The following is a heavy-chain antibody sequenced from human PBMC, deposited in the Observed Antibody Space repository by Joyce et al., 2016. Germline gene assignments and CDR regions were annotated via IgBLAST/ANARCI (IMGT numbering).Heavy chain of an antibody. Sequence: QVQLVQSGAEVKKPGASVTVSCKTSGYTFTGYFIHWVRQAPGQGPEWMGRINPNTGETKHAPKLEDRVTLTRDRSVSTAYMELTRLKSDDTAVFYCARGGGRYFDFLSLRGELDYWGQGTLVTVSS. V-gene: IGHV1-2*06. J-gene: IGHJ4*02. CDR2: INPNTGET. CDR1: GYTFTGYF. CDR3: ARGGGRYFDFLSLRGELDY. D-gene: IGHD3-9*01.